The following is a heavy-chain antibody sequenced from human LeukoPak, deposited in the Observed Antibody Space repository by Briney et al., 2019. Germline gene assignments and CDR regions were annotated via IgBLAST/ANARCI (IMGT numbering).Heavy chain of an antibody. CDR2: IYYSGST. V-gene: IGHV4-31*03. CDR1: GGSISSGGYY. CDR3: ARASTGVYIDY. D-gene: IGHD2-2*01. Sequence: SQTLSLTCTVSGGSISSGGYYWSWIRQHPGKGLEWIGYIYYSGSTYYNPSLKSRVTISVDTSKNQFSLKLSSVTAADTAVYYCARASTGVYIDYWGQGTLVTVSS. J-gene: IGHJ4*02.